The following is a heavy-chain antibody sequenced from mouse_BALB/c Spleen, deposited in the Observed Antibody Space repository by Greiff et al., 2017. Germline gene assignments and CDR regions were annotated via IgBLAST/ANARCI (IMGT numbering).Heavy chain of an antibody. D-gene: IGHD2-2*01. CDR3: ARELYYGYEMDY. V-gene: IGHV1S29*02. Sequence: EVQLQQSGPELVKPGASVKISCKASGYTFTDYNMHWVKQSHGKSLEWIGYIYPYNGGTGYNQKFKSKATLTVDNSSSTAYMELRSLTSEDSAVYYCARELYYGYEMDYWGQGTSVTVSS. CDR2: IYPYNGGT. J-gene: IGHJ4*01. CDR1: GYTFTDYN.